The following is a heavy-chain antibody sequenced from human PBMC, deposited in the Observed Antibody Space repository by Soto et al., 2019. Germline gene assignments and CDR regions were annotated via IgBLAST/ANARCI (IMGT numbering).Heavy chain of an antibody. CDR1: GGTFSSYA. J-gene: IGHJ4*02. D-gene: IGHD2-2*01. V-gene: IGHV1-69*13. Sequence: SVKVSCKASGGTFSSYAISWVRQAPGQGLEWMGGIIPIFGTANYAQKFQGRVTITADESTSTAYMELSSLRSEDTAVYYCAREYCDSTRCFLPDYWGQGALVTVSS. CDR3: AREYCDSTRCFLPDY. CDR2: IIPIFGTA.